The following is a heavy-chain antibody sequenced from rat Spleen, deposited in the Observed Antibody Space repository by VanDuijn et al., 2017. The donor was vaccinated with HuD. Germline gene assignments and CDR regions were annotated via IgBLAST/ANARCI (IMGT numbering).Heavy chain of an antibody. Sequence: EVPLVESGGGLVQPGRSLKFSCAASGFTFSYYAMAWVRQAPKKGLEWVATIIYDGTHTYYQDSVKGRFTISRDNAESTLYLQMNSLRSEDTATYFCKRDTHDIYYGIYNNDGWFAYWGQGTLVTVSS. CDR2: IIYDGTHT. CDR1: GFTFSYYA. V-gene: IGHV5-17*01. D-gene: IGHD1-10*01. CDR3: KRDTHDIYYGIYNNDGWFAY. J-gene: IGHJ3*01.